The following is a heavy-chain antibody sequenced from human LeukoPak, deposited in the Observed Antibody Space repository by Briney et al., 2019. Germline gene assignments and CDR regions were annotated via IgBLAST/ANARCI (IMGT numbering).Heavy chain of an antibody. J-gene: IGHJ5*02. CDR3: ARSIPLWKELRRDWFDP. CDR1: GYTFTSYY. Sequence: ASVKVSCKASGYTFTSYYMHWVRQAPGQGLEWMGIINPSGGSTSYAQKFQGRVTITRNTSISTAYMELSSLRSEDTAVYYCARSIPLWKELRRDWFDPWGRGTQVIVSS. CDR2: INPSGGST. D-gene: IGHD3-10*01. V-gene: IGHV1-46*01.